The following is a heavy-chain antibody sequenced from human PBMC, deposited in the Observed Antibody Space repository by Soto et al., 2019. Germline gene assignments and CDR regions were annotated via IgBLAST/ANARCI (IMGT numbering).Heavy chain of an antibody. J-gene: IGHJ3*02. CDR2: VYYTGST. Sequence: SETLSLTCTVSGASISSSYWSWIRQSPGKGLQWIGYVYYTGSTNYHPSLESRVTILIDTSKNQFSLKMTSVTAADTAIYYCARGYYDSRGQSNPFDIWGQGTMVTVS. CDR3: ARGYYDSRGQSNPFDI. D-gene: IGHD3-22*01. V-gene: IGHV4-59*01. CDR1: GASISSSY.